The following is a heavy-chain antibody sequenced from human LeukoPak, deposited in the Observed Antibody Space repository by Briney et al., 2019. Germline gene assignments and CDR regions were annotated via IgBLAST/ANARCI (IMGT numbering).Heavy chain of an antibody. V-gene: IGHV5-51*01. CDR3: ARPAANYYGSGSYWYYFDY. D-gene: IGHD3-10*01. CDR2: XXXXDSDT. J-gene: IGHJ4*02. Sequence: GESLKISCKGSGYSFTSXXXGWVRQMPGKGLXXXXXXXXXDSDTRYSPSFQGQVTISADKSISTAYLQWSSLKASDTAMYYCARPAANYYGSGSYWYYFDYWGQGTLVTVSS. CDR1: GYSFTSXX.